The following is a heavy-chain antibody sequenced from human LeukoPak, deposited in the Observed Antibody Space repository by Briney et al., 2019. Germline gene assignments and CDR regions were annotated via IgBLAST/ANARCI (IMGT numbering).Heavy chain of an antibody. Sequence: PGGSLRLSSAASGFTFSSYDMHWVRQATGKGLEWVSAIGTAGDTYYPGSLKGRFTISRENAKNSLYLQMNSLRAGDTAVYYCARGELSTANFDYWGQGTLVTVSS. CDR3: ARGELSTANFDY. J-gene: IGHJ4*02. V-gene: IGHV3-13*01. CDR2: IGTAGDT. D-gene: IGHD3-16*02. CDR1: GFTFSSYD.